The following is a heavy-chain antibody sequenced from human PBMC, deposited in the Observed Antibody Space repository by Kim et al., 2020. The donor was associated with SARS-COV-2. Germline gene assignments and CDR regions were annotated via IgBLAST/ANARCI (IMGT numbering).Heavy chain of an antibody. J-gene: IGHJ5*01. V-gene: IGHV3-11*06. CDR3: GGRQLAS. D-gene: IGHD6-13*01. Sequence: SRSYTNYADSVKGRFTISRDNAKNSLYLQMNSLRAEDTAVYYCGGRQLASWGQGTLVTVSS. CDR2: SRSYT.